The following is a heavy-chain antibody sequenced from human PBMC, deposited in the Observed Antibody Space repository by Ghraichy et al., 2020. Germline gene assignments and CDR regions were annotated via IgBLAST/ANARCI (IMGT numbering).Heavy chain of an antibody. Sequence: ETLSLTCTVSGGSISSYYWSWIRQPPGKGLEWIGYIYYSGSTNYNPSLKSRVTISVDTSKNQFSLKLSSVTAADTAVYYCARVPRTYYYDSSGYSLGAFDIWGQGTMVTVSS. D-gene: IGHD3-22*01. V-gene: IGHV4-59*01. J-gene: IGHJ3*02. CDR2: IYYSGST. CDR3: ARVPRTYYYDSSGYSLGAFDI. CDR1: GGSISSYY.